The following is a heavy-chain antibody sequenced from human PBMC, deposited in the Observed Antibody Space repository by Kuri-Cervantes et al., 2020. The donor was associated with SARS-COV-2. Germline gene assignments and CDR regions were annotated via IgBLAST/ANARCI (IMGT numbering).Heavy chain of an antibody. Sequence: SVKVSCKASGGTFSTHVFSWVRQVPGQGLEWMGGISPLFGRSKSAQNFQGRLTITADESASIVYMELNNLRPDDTAVYYCAKEKGNTFGFDSWGQGTLVTVSS. CDR2: ISPLFGRS. CDR1: GGTFSTHV. J-gene: IGHJ4*02. CDR3: AKEKGNTFGFDS. D-gene: IGHD3-16*01. V-gene: IGHV1-69*13.